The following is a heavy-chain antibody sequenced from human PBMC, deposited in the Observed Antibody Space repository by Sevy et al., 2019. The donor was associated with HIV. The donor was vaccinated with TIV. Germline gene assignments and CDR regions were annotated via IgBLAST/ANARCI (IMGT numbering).Heavy chain of an antibody. CDR3: ARVGQLPAHELDY. Sequence: GGSLRLSCAASGFTFSSYAMSWVRQAPGKGLEWVSAVSGSGGSTYYADSVKGRFTISRDNSKNTLYLQMNSLRAEDTAVYYCARVGQLPAHELDYWGQGTLVTVSS. CDR2: VSGSGGST. V-gene: IGHV3-23*01. D-gene: IGHD2-2*01. CDR1: GFTFSSYA. J-gene: IGHJ4*02.